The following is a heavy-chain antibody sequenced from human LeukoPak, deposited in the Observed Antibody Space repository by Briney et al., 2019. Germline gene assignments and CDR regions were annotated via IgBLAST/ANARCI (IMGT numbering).Heavy chain of an antibody. Sequence: GGSLRLSCAASGFTFSGYWMHWVRQAPGKGLVWVSRINTDGSSTRYADSVKGRFTISRDNAKNTLYLQINSLRAEDTAVYYCAKAAGYSTSWSDYWGQGTLVTVSS. V-gene: IGHV3-74*01. J-gene: IGHJ4*02. D-gene: IGHD6-13*01. CDR3: AKAAGYSTSWSDY. CDR2: INTDGSST. CDR1: GFTFSGYW.